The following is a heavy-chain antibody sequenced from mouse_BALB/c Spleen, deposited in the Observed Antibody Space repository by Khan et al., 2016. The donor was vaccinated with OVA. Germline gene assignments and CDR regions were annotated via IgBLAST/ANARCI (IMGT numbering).Heavy chain of an antibody. V-gene: IGHV1-4*01. Sequence: QVQLKQSGAELARPGASVKMSCKASGYTFTSYTIHWIKQRPGQGLEWIGYINPSSGYTNYNQKFKDKATLTADNSSTTAYMQLSSLTSDDSAVXYCARDGTYYRYGGWIAYWGQGTLVTVSA. CDR1: GYTFTSYT. J-gene: IGHJ3*01. CDR2: INPSSGYT. CDR3: ARDGTYYRYGGWIAY. D-gene: IGHD2-14*01.